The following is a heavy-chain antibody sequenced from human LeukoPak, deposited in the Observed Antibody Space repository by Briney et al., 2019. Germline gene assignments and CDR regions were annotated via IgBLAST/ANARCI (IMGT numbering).Heavy chain of an antibody. J-gene: IGHJ4*02. V-gene: IGHV3-23*01. CDR2: ISGSGGST. CDR1: GFTFSSYA. D-gene: IGHD3-22*01. Sequence: GGSLRLSCAASGFTFSSYAMSLVRQAPGKGLEWLSAISGSGGSTYYADSVKGRFTISRDNSKNTLYLQMNSLRAEDTAVYYCAKFPFNYYDSSGYLESWGQGTLVTVSS. CDR3: AKFPFNYYDSSGYLES.